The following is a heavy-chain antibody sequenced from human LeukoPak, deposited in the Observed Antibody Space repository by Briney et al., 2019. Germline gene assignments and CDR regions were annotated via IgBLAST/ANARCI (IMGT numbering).Heavy chain of an antibody. CDR2: IIPIFGTA. CDR1: GGTFSSYA. J-gene: IGHJ4*02. V-gene: IGHV1-69*13. CDR3: AVGFCSSTSCPVDY. D-gene: IGHD2-2*01. Sequence: SVKVSCKASGGTFSSYAISWVRQAPGQGLEWMGRIIPIFGTANYAQKFQGRVTITADESTSTAYMELSSLRSEDTAVYYCAVGFCSSTSCPVDYWGQGTLVTVSS.